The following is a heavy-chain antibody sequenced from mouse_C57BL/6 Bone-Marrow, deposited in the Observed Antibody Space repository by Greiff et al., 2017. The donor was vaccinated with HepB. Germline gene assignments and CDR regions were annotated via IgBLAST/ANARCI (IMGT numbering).Heavy chain of an antibody. J-gene: IGHJ2*01. CDR3: ARYLPWLFDY. CDR1: GFTFTDYY. V-gene: IGHV7-3*01. Sequence: EVMLVESGGGLVQPGGSLSLSCAASGFTFTDYYMSWVRQPPGKALEWLGFIRNKANGYTTEYSASVKGRFTISRDNSQSILYLQMNALRAEDSSTYYCARYLPWLFDYWGQGTTLTVSS. D-gene: IGHD5-5*01. CDR2: IRNKANGYTT.